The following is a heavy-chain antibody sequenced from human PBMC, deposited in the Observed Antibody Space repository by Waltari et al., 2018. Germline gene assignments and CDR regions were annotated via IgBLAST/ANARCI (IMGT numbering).Heavy chain of an antibody. Sequence: EVQLVQSGAEVKKPGESLKISCKGSGYIFTTFWIAWVRQMPGKGLEYMGIIYPGDSDTRYSPSFQGQVTISADKSTSTAYLQWSSLKASDTAVYYCARRGEGYTSGWLDPWGQGTLVTVSS. CDR2: IYPGDSDT. J-gene: IGHJ5*02. V-gene: IGHV5-51*01. CDR3: ARRGEGYTSGWLDP. D-gene: IGHD3-16*01. CDR1: GYIFTTFW.